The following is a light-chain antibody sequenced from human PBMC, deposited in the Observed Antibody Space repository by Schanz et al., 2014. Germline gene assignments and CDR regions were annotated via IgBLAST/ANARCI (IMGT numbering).Light chain of an antibody. CDR2: DAS. CDR1: QSVSSN. J-gene: IGKJ1*01. CDR3: QQYVSSRT. V-gene: IGKV3-20*01. Sequence: EIVLTQSPGTLSLSPGERATLSCRASQSVSSNLAWYQQKPGQAPRLLIYDASTRATGIPARFSGSGSGTDFTLTISRLEPEDFAVYYCQQYVSSRTFGQGTKVEIK.